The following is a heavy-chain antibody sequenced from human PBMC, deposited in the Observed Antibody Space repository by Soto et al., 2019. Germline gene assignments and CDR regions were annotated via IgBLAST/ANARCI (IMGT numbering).Heavy chain of an antibody. Sequence: PGGSLRLSCAASGFTFSSYGMHWVRQAPGKGLEWVAVISYDGSNKYYADSVKGRFTISRDNSKNTLYLQMNSLRAEDTAVYYWAKEGPQGGAGTPWGQGTLVTVSS. CDR2: ISYDGSNK. D-gene: IGHD6-19*01. V-gene: IGHV3-30*18. CDR3: AKEGPQGGAGTP. CDR1: GFTFSSYG. J-gene: IGHJ5*02.